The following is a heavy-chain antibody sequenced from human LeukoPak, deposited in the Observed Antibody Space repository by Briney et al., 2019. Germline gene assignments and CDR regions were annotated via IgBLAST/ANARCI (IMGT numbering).Heavy chain of an antibody. CDR2: IFYGGST. D-gene: IGHD3-3*01. Sequence: PSETLSLTCTVSGGSISSSSYYWGWIRQPPGTGLEWIGSIFYGGSTYYNPSLKSRVTISVDTSKKQLSLKPRSVTAADTAVYFCASSDFWSGYLGSWGQGTLITVSS. CDR1: GGSISSSSYY. J-gene: IGHJ4*02. V-gene: IGHV4-39*07. CDR3: ASSDFWSGYLGS.